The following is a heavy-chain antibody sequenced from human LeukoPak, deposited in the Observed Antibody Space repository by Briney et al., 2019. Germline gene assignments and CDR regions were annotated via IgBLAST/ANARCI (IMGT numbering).Heavy chain of an antibody. CDR3: AALRGLNYDILTAILEARDY. V-gene: IGHV3-48*02. D-gene: IGHD3-9*01. Sequence: PGGSLRLSCAASGFTFSNYGMHWVRQAPGKGLEWVSYISSSSSTIYYADSVKGRFTISRDNAKNSLYLQMNSLRDEDTAVYYCAALRGLNYDILTAILEARDYWGQGTLVTVSS. CDR2: ISSSSSTI. J-gene: IGHJ4*02. CDR1: GFTFSNYG.